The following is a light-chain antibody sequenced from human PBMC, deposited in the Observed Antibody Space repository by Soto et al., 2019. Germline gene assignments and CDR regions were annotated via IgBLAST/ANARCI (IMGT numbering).Light chain of an antibody. J-gene: IGLJ1*01. CDR2: HVT. CDR1: SSDIGHYDY. V-gene: IGLV2-14*03. CDR3: CSLTTSHTYV. Sequence: QSALTQHASVSGSPGQSIPISCTGTSSDIGHYDYVSWYQQHPGKAPKLMIYHVTYRPSGVSNRYSGSKSGNSASLTISGLQADDEADYYCCSLTTSHTYVFGSGTKLTVL.